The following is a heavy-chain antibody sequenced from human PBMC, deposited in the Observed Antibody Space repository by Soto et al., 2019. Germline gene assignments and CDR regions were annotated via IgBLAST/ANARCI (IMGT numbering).Heavy chain of an antibody. CDR3: ARDLGPEGDY. Sequence: GGSLRLSCAASGFTFSNYSMNWVRQAPGKGLEWVSSISSSSYIYYADSVKGRFTISRDNAKNSLYLQMNSLRAEDTAVYYCARDLGPEGDYWGQGTLVTVSS. CDR2: ISSSSYI. CDR1: GFTFSNYS. J-gene: IGHJ4*02. V-gene: IGHV3-21*01.